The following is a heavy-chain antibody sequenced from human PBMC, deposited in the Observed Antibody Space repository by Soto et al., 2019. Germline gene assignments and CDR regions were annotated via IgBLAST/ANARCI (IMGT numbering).Heavy chain of an antibody. CDR1: WDSVSTKSAA. Sequence: PSQTLLLTCAISWDSVSTKSAACNWIRQSPSRGLEWLGRTYYRSKWYNDYAVSVKSRITINPDTSKNQLSLQMNSLRAEDTAVYYCARDPHYFYDITGYYDYWGQGTLVTVSS. D-gene: IGHD3-22*01. J-gene: IGHJ4*02. V-gene: IGHV6-1*01. CDR2: TYYRSKWYN. CDR3: ARDPHYFYDITGYYDY.